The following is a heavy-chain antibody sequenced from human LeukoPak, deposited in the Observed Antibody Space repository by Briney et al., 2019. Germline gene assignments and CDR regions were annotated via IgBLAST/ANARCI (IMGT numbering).Heavy chain of an antibody. CDR3: ARENIVVAGDPADNYHGMDV. D-gene: IGHD6-19*01. CDR2: INPKTGGT. V-gene: IGHV1-2*04. J-gene: IGHJ6*02. CDR1: GSTFTGYY. Sequence: ASVKVSFKASGSTFTGYYMHWVRQAPGHGLEWVGWINPKTGGTTYAQKFQGWVTMTRDTSINTAYMELSRLRSDDTAVYYCARENIVVAGDPADNYHGMDVRGQGTTVTVSS.